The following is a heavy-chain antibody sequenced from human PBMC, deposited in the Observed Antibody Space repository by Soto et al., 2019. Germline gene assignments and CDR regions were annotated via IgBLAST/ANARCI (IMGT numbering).Heavy chain of an antibody. CDR3: AAVSRTTRDFDY. CDR2: MNPNSGNT. D-gene: IGHD2-2*01. CDR1: GYTFTSYD. V-gene: IGHV1-8*01. J-gene: IGHJ4*02. Sequence: ASVKVSCQASGYTFTSYDINWVRQATGQGLEWMGWMNPNSGNTGYAQKFQGRVTMTRNTSISTAYMELSSLRSEDTAVYYCAAVSRTTRDFDYWGQGTLVTVSS.